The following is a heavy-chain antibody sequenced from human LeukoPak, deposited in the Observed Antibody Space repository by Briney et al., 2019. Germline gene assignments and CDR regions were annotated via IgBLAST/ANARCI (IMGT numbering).Heavy chain of an antibody. V-gene: IGHV3-15*01. CDR3: STDSTIVY. CDR1: GFTFSSYG. D-gene: IGHD3-9*01. J-gene: IGHJ4*02. Sequence: GGSLRLSCAASGFTFSSYGMSWVRQAPGKGLEWVGRIKSKTDGGTTDYAAPVKGRFSISRDDSKNTLYLQMNSLKTEDTAVYYCSTDSTIVYWGQGTLVTVSS. CDR2: IKSKTDGGTT.